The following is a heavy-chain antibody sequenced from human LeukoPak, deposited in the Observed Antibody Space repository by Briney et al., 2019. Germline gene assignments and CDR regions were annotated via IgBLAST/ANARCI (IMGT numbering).Heavy chain of an antibody. D-gene: IGHD6-25*01. CDR1: GFSFSDYD. V-gene: IGHV3-21*06. CDR2: ISGSSSHR. J-gene: IGHJ4*02. CDR3: ARAFPPLRTSAAGDY. Sequence: AGGSLRLSCTASGFSFSDYDMNWVRQAPGKGLEWVSSISGSSSHRYYADSAKGRFTTSRDNAKNSLYLQMNSLRAEDTAVYYCARAFPPLRTSAAGDYWGQGTLVTVSS.